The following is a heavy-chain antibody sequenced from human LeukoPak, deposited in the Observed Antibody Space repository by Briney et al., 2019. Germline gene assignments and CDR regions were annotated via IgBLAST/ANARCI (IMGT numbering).Heavy chain of an antibody. CDR1: GFTFSSYW. J-gene: IGHJ4*02. D-gene: IGHD3-10*01. CDR3: AREDDYYGSGSYQALN. Sequence: GGSLRLSCAASGFTFSSYWMHWVRQAPGKGLVWVSRINTDGSSTSYADSVKGRFTISRDNAKNTLYLQMNSLRAEDTAVYYCAREDDYYGSGSYQALNWGQGTLVTVSS. CDR2: INTDGSST. V-gene: IGHV3-74*01.